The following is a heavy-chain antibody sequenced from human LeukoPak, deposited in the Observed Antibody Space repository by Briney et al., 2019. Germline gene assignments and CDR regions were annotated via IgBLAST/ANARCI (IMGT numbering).Heavy chain of an antibody. CDR2: IYSGGST. CDR1: GFTVSSNY. Sequence: GGSLRLSCVASGFTVSSNYMSWVRQAPGKGLEWVSVIYSGGSTYYADSVKGRFTISRDNSKNTLYLQMNSLRAEDTAVYYCARVIMDDFWSGYYDYWGQGTLVTVSS. V-gene: IGHV3-66*02. J-gene: IGHJ4*02. D-gene: IGHD3-3*01. CDR3: ARVIMDDFWSGYYDY.